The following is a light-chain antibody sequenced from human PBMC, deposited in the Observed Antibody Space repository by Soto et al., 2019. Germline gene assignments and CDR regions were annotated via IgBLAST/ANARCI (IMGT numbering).Light chain of an antibody. CDR2: DAS. J-gene: IGKJ4*01. CDR1: QGISRF. V-gene: IGKV3-11*01. CDR3: HQRAHWPLS. Sequence: EIVLTQSPATLSLSPGDRATLSCRASQGISRFLAWYQQKPGQVPRLLIYDASSRAVGVPSRFSGSGSGTEFTLTISGLEPEDFAMCYCHQRAHWPLSFGGGTKIEIK.